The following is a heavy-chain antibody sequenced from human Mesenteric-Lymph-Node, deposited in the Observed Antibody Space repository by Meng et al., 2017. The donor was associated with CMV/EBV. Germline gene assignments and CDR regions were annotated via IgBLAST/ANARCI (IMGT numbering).Heavy chain of an antibody. D-gene: IGHD2-15*01. Sequence: GGSLRLSCAASGFTFSKAWMSWVRQVPGKGLEWVGRIKSKSDGGTTDYAAPVKGRFTFSRDDSKNTVYVQMDSLKTEDTAVYYCVSGVGISDFDYWGQGTLVTVSS. CDR2: IKSKSDGGTT. CDR1: GFTFSKAW. J-gene: IGHJ4*02. V-gene: IGHV3-15*01. CDR3: VSGVGISDFDY.